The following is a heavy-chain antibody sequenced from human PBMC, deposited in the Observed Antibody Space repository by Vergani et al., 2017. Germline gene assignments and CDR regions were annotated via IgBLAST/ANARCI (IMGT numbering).Heavy chain of an antibody. V-gene: IGHV3-23*01. J-gene: IGHJ2*01. CDR3: ARESIMVRGVIRKPTGYFDL. D-gene: IGHD3-10*01. CDR2: ISGSGGST. Sequence: EVQLLESGGGLVQPGGSLRLSCAASGFTFSSYAMSWVRQAPGQGLEWVSAISGSGGSTYYADSVKGRFTISRDNSKNTLYLQMNSLRAEDTAVYYCARESIMVRGVIRKPTGYFDLWGRGTLVTVSS. CDR1: GFTFSSYA.